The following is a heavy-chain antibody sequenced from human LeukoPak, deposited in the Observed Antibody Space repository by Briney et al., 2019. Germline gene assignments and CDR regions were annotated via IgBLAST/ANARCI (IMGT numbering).Heavy chain of an antibody. D-gene: IGHD2-2*01. Sequence: ASVKVSCKASGYTFTGYYMHWVRQAPGQGLEWMGGINPNSGGTNYAQKFQGRVTMTRDTSISTAYMERSRLRSDNTADYYCARAVVTAGRQAPLVYWGQGTLVTVPS. J-gene: IGHJ4*02. V-gene: IGHV1-2*02. CDR3: ARAVVTAGRQAPLVY. CDR2: INPNSGGT. CDR1: GYTFTGYY.